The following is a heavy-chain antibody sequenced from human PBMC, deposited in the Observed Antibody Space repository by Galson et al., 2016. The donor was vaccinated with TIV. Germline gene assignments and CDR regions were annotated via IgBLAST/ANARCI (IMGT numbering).Heavy chain of an antibody. CDR3: AKDKQWVADCGDY. CDR2: VNGGGTT. J-gene: IGHJ4*02. Sequence: SLRLSCAASGFTLSAYAMTWVRQAPGKGLEWVSGVNGGGTTYYADSVKGRFTISRDNSKNTLYLQMNNLRAEDTAVYYCAKDKQWVADCGDYWGQGILVTVSS. D-gene: IGHD2-21*01. CDR1: GFTLSAYA. V-gene: IGHV3-23*01.